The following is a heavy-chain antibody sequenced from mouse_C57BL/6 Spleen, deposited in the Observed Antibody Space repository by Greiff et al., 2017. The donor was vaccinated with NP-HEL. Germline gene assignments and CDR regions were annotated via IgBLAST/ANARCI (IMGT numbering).Heavy chain of an antibody. CDR2: INPSTGGT. V-gene: IGHV1-42*01. CDR3: ARSADYNWDFDV. CDR1: GYSFTGYY. D-gene: IGHD2-4*01. Sequence: VQLQQSGPELVKPGASVKISCKASGYSFTGYYMNWVKQSPEKSLEWIGEINPSTGGTTYNQKFKAKATLTVDKSSSTAYMQLKSLTSEDSAVYYCARSADYNWDFDVWGTGTTGTVSS. J-gene: IGHJ1*03.